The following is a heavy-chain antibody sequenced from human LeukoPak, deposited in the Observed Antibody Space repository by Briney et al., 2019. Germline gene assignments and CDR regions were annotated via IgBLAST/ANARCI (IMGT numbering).Heavy chain of an antibody. CDR3: AKDRDSSGFAPYFDY. D-gene: IGHD3-22*01. CDR1: GFTFNDYA. J-gene: IGHJ4*02. CDR2: IGWNSHII. Sequence: PGGSLRLSCAASGFTFNDYAMHWVRQAPGKGLKWVSGIGWNSHIIGYEDSVKGRFTISRDNARNSLSLQMNSLRAEDTAFYYCAKDRDSSGFAPYFDYWGQGILVTVSS. V-gene: IGHV3-9*01.